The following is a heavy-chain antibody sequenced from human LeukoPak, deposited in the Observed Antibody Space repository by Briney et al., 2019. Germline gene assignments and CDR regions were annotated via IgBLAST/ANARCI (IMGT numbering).Heavy chain of an antibody. CDR1: GGSFSGYY. Sequence: SETLSFTCAVYGGSFSGYYWSRIRQPPGKGLEWIGEINHSGSTNYNPPLKSRVTISVDTSKNQFSLKLSSVTAADTAVYYCARGGDSYYFDYWGQGTLVTVSS. CDR3: ARGGDSYYFDY. J-gene: IGHJ4*02. D-gene: IGHD2-21*02. CDR2: INHSGST. V-gene: IGHV4-34*01.